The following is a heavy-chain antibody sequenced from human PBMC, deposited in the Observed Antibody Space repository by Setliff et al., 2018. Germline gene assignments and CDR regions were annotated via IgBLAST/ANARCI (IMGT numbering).Heavy chain of an antibody. CDR3: AREAPGYAFDI. CDR1: GGSISSGDYY. CDR2: IYYSGST. D-gene: IGHD1-1*01. V-gene: IGHV4-30-4*08. Sequence: SETLSLTCTVSGGSISSGDYYWSWIRQPPGKGLEWIGFIYYSGSTYYNPSLKSRVTISVDTSKNQFSLKLSSVTAADTAVYYCAREAPGYAFDIWGQGTMVTVSS. J-gene: IGHJ3*02.